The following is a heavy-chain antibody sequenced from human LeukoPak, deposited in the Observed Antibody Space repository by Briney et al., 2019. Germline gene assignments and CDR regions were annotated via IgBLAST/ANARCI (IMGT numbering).Heavy chain of an antibody. V-gene: IGHV3-7*01. Sequence: GGSLRLSCAASGFTFSSYAMHWVRQAPGKGLEWVANIKQDGSEKYYVDSVKGRFTISRDNAKNSLYLQMNSLRAEDTAVYYCARSYGDYVGYYFDYWGQGTLVTVSS. CDR1: GFTFSSYA. CDR2: IKQDGSEK. CDR3: ARSYGDYVGYYFDY. D-gene: IGHD4-17*01. J-gene: IGHJ4*02.